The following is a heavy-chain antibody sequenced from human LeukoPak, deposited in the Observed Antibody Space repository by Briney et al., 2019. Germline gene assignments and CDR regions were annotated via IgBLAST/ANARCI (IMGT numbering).Heavy chain of an antibody. CDR1: GFTFSSYS. Sequence: GGSLRLSCAASGFTFSSYSMNWVRQAPGKGLEWVSSISSSSSYIYYADSVKGRFTISRDNAKSTLYLQMNSLRAEDSAVYYCARVVGVYFDYWGQGTLVTVSS. V-gene: IGHV3-21*06. CDR2: ISSSSSYI. D-gene: IGHD1-26*01. CDR3: ARVVGVYFDY. J-gene: IGHJ4*02.